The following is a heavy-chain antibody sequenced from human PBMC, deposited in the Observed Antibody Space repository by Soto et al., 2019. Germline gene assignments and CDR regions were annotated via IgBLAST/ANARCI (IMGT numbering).Heavy chain of an antibody. CDR2: INHSGST. Sequence: SETLSLTCAVYGGSFSGYYWSWIRQPPGKGLEWIGEINHSGSTNYNPSLKSRVTISVDTSKNQFSLKLSSVTAADTAVYYCARGLDSSSSKKMRSDDAFDIWGQGTMVNVS. D-gene: IGHD6-6*01. J-gene: IGHJ3*02. V-gene: IGHV4-34*01. CDR3: ARGLDSSSSKKMRSDDAFDI. CDR1: GGSFSGYY.